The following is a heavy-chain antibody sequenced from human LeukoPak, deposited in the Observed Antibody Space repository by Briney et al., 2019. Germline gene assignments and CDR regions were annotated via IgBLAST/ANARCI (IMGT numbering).Heavy chain of an antibody. V-gene: IGHV4-4*02. CDR1: GGSISSSNW. CDR2: IYHSGST. Sequence: SETLSLTCAVSGGSISSSNWWSWVRQPPGKGLEWIGEIYHSGSTNYNPSLKSRVTISVDRSKNQFSLKLSSVTAADTAVYYCARQIVGATSGSDFDYWGQGTLVTVSS. CDR3: ARQIVGATSGSDFDY. J-gene: IGHJ4*02. D-gene: IGHD1-26*01.